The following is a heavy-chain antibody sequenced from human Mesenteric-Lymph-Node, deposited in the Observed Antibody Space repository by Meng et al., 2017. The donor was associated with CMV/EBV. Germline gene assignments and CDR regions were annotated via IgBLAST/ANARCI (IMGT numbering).Heavy chain of an antibody. V-gene: IGHV3-48*03. CDR2: IRSSGSSI. D-gene: IGHD1-26*01. Sequence: GGSLRLSCAASGFTFSSHDMNWVRQAPGKGLEWVSYIRSSGSSIYYADSVRGRFTISRDNAKNSLHLQMNSLSAEDTAVYYWARDGGYYVGMDVWGQGTTVTVSS. CDR3: ARDGGYYVGMDV. CDR1: GFTFSSHD. J-gene: IGHJ6*02.